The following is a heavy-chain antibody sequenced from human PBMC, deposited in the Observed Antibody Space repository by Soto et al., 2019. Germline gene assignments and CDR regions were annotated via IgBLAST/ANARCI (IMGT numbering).Heavy chain of an antibody. CDR3: VKDRVESGLGEVDY. CDR2: ISYDGSQK. Sequence: GGSLRLSCAASGFTFSSHGMHWVRQAPGKGLEWVAVISYDGSQKYYVDSVKGRFTISRDNSKNTLYLQMNSPRAEDTAVYHCVKDRVESGLGEVDYWGQGTLVTVSS. J-gene: IGHJ4*02. CDR1: GFTFSSHG. D-gene: IGHD3-16*01. V-gene: IGHV3-30*18.